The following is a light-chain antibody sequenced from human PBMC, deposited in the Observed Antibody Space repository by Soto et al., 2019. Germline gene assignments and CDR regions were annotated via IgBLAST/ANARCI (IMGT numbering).Light chain of an antibody. J-gene: IGLJ1*01. CDR3: SSSTSSTTYG. CDR1: SSDVGGYDY. Sequence: QSALTQPASVSGSPGQSITISCTGTSSDVGGYDYVAWYQQRPGKAPKLMIYEVSNRPAGVSNRFSGSKSGNTASLTISGLQAEDEADYYCSSSTSSTTYGFGTGTQLTVL. CDR2: EVS. V-gene: IGLV2-14*01.